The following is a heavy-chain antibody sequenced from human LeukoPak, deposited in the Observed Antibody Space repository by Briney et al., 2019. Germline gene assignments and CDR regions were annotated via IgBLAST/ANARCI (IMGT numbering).Heavy chain of an antibody. CDR2: ISWNSGSI. V-gene: IGHV3-9*01. Sequence: GRSLRLSCAASGFTFDDYAMHWVRQAPGKGLEWVSGISWNSGSIGYADSVKGRFTISRDNAKNSLYLQMNSLRAEDTALYYCAKVYWSGYYTGDYYYYGMDVWGQGTTVTVSS. J-gene: IGHJ6*02. CDR1: GFTFDDYA. D-gene: IGHD3-3*01. CDR3: AKVYWSGYYTGDYYYYGMDV.